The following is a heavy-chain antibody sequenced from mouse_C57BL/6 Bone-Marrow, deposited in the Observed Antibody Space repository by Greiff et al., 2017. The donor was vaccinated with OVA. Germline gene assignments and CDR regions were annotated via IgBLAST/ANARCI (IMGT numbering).Heavy chain of an antibody. J-gene: IGHJ4*01. CDR3: ARSPPAGYYAMDY. CDR2: ISYDGSN. Sequence: EVQLVESGPGLVKPSQSLSLTCSVTGYSITSGYYWNWIRQFPGNKLEWMGYISYDGSNNYNPSLKNRISITRDTSKNQFFLKLNSVTTEDTATYYCARSPPAGYYAMDYWGQGTSVTVSS. D-gene: IGHD6-1*01. V-gene: IGHV3-6*01. CDR1: GYSITSGYY.